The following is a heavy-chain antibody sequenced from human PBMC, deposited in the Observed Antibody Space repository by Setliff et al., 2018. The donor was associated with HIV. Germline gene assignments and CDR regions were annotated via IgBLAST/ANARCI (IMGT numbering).Heavy chain of an antibody. CDR3: ATHYGSGSYYNY. J-gene: IGHJ4*02. CDR2: IYYGGDT. V-gene: IGHV4-39*01. D-gene: IGHD3-10*01. CDR1: GASVTSSSYY. Sequence: SETLSLTCSVSGASVTSSSYYWGWIRQPPGKGLEWIGSIYYGGDTYSNPSLRSRLSISLDTSKNQFSLELYSVTAADTAVYYCATHYGSGSYYNYWGQGMLVTVSS.